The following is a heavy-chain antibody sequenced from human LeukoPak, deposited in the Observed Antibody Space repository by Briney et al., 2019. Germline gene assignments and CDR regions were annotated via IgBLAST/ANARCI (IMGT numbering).Heavy chain of an antibody. J-gene: IGHJ4*02. CDR1: GYTFTGYY. Sequence: AAAVKVSCKASGYTFTGYYMHWVRQAPGQGLEWMGWINPNSGGTNYAQKFQGRVTMTRDTSISTAYMELSSLRSDDTAVYYCARASYDSSGFVRLPFDYWGQGTLVTVSS. CDR3: ARASYDSSGFVRLPFDY. D-gene: IGHD3-22*01. V-gene: IGHV1-2*02. CDR2: INPNSGGT.